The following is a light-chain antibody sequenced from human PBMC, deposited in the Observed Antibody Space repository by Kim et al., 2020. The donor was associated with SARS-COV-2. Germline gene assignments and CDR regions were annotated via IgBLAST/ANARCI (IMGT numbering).Light chain of an antibody. J-gene: IGLJ1*01. CDR3: CSYAGSRTTYV. CDR2: EVS. CDR1: SSDVGSYNL. Sequence: QSVLTQPASVSGSPGQSITISCTGTSSDVGSYNLVSWYQQHPGKAPKVMIYEVSKRPSGVSTRFSGSKSGNTASLTISGLQAEDEADYYCCSYAGSRTTYVFGTGTKVTVL. V-gene: IGLV2-23*02.